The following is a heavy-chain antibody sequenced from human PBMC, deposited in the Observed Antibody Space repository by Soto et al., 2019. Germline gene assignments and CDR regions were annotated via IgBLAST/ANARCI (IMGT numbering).Heavy chain of an antibody. J-gene: IGHJ4*02. CDR2: IYYSGST. V-gene: IGHV4-39*01. CDR3: ARQGTAMVENVIDY. Sequence: PSETMSLTCTVAGGSISSSSYYWGWIRQPPGKGLEWIGSIYYSGSTYYNPSLKSRVTISVDTSKNQFSLKLSSVTAADTAVYYCARQGTAMVENVIDYWGQGTLVTVSS. CDR1: GGSISSSSYY. D-gene: IGHD5-18*01.